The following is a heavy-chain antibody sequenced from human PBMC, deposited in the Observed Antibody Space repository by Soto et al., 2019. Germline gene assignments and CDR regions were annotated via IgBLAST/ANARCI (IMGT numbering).Heavy chain of an antibody. J-gene: IGHJ4*01. Sequence: SETLSLTYAVYGAPFSGYYWTWIRQPPGKRLEWIGEINHTGSTQYNPSPKSRVTIALDPSKNQFSLSLRSLTAADTALSYCGRGVGIFGAVTMFEYWGHGSKVTVSS. CDR3: GRGVGIFGAVTMFEY. CDR1: GAPFSGYY. CDR2: INHTGST. V-gene: IGHV4-34*01. D-gene: IGHD3-3*01.